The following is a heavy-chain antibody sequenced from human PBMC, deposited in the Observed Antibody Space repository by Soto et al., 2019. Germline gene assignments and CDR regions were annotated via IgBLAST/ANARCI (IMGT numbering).Heavy chain of an antibody. V-gene: IGHV3-30*18. J-gene: IGHJ3*02. D-gene: IGHD2-15*01. CDR2: ISYDGSNK. CDR1: GFTFSSYG. CDR3: AKDCSGGSCYSPAFDI. Sequence: QVQLVESGGGVVQPGRSLRLSCAASGFTFSSYGMHWVRQAPGKGLEWVAVISYDGSNKYYADSVKGRFTISRDNSKNTLYLQMNSLRAEDTAVYYCAKDCSGGSCYSPAFDIWGQGTMVTVSS.